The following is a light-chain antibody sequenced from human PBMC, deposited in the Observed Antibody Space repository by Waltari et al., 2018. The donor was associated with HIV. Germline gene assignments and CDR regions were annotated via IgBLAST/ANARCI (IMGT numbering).Light chain of an antibody. Sequence: SRDLTQPPSVSVSPGQTARITCSGDALSKQYSYWYQQKAGPAPVLVIFKATDRPSVIPERFTASSSGTTVTLTITSVEAEGEAEYFCQSSDTTASHELFGGGTKLTVL. CDR3: QSSDTTASHEL. CDR2: KAT. V-gene: IGLV3-25*03. J-gene: IGLJ2*01. CDR1: ALSKQY.